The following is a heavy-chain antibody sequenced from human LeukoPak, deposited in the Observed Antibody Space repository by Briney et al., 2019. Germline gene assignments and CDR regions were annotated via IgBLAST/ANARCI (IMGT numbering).Heavy chain of an antibody. CDR3: ARGPYYDFWSGYVYYYYYMDV. CDR1: GFTFSSYS. D-gene: IGHD3-3*01. J-gene: IGHJ6*03. V-gene: IGHV3-48*04. Sequence: GGSLRLSCAASGFTFSSYSMNWVRQAPGKGLEWVSYISSSSSTIYYADSVKGRFTISRDNAKNSLYLQMNSLRAEDTAVYYCARGPYYDFWSGYVYYYYYMDVWGKGTTVTVSS. CDR2: ISSSSSTI.